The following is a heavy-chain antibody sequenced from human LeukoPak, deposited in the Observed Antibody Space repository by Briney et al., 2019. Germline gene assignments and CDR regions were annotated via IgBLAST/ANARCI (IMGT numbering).Heavy chain of an antibody. CDR2: IYYSGST. CDR3: ARDRHWGFDY. Sequence: PSETLSLTCTVSGGSISSHYWSWIRQPPGKGLEWSGYIYYSGSTNYNPSLKSRLTISVDTSKNQFSLKLSSVTAADKDVYYCARDRHWGFDYWGQGTLVTVSS. CDR1: GGSISSHY. J-gene: IGHJ4*02. D-gene: IGHD7-27*01. V-gene: IGHV4-59*11.